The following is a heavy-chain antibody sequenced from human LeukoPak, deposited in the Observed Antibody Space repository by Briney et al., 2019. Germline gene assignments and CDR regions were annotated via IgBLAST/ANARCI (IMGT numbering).Heavy chain of an antibody. V-gene: IGHV4-34*01. CDR3: ARTYYYDSNGYPPRPRAFDI. CDR1: GGSFSGYY. J-gene: IGHJ3*02. D-gene: IGHD3-22*01. CDR2: INHSGST. Sequence: SETLSLTCAVYGGSFSGYYWSWIRQPPGKGLEWIGEINHSGSTNYNPSLKSRVTISGDTSKNQFSLKLSSVTAADTAVYYCARTYYYDSNGYPPRPRAFDIWGQGTMVTVSS.